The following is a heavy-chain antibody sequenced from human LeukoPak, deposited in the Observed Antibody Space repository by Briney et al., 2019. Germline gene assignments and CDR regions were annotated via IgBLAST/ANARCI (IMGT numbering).Heavy chain of an antibody. D-gene: IGHD3-22*01. J-gene: IGHJ1*01. Sequence: PGGSLRLSCIGSEFTFRSYAMNWVRQAPGKGLEWVSSISSSSSYIYYADSVKGRFTISRDNAKNSLYLQMNSLRAEDTAVYYCARDPPYYYDSSGYYSEYFQHWGQGTLVTVSS. V-gene: IGHV3-21*01. CDR1: EFTFRSYA. CDR2: ISSSSSYI. CDR3: ARDPPYYYDSSGYYSEYFQH.